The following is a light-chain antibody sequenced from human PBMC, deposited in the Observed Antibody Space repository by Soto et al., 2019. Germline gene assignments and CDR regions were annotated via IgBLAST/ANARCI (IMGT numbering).Light chain of an antibody. CDR1: QGITNW. Sequence: DIQMTQSPSSVSASVGDRVTITCRASQGITNWLAWYQQKPGKAPKLLIYAASGLPSGVPSTFGGSGSGTDFTLTISSLQPDDFATYYCQQANSFPLTFGGGTKVEIK. V-gene: IGKV1-12*01. CDR2: AAS. J-gene: IGKJ4*01. CDR3: QQANSFPLT.